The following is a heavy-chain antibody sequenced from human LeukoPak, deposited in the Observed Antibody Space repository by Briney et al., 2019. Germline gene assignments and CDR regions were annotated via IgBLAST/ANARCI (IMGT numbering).Heavy chain of an antibody. D-gene: IGHD3-22*01. Sequence: PGGSLRLSCAASGFTFSSYSMNWVRQAPGKVLEWVSSISSSSSYIYYADSVKGRFTISRDNAKNSLYLQMNSLRAEDTAVYYCARDSGNYYDSSGYYRKYAFDIWGQGTMVTVSS. CDR3: ARDSGNYYDSSGYYRKYAFDI. CDR1: GFTFSSYS. J-gene: IGHJ3*02. CDR2: ISSSSSYI. V-gene: IGHV3-21*01.